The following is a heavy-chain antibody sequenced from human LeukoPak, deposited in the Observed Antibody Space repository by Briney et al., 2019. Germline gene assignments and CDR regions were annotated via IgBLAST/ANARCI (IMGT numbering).Heavy chain of an antibody. CDR3: AREKLQWLVQEDAFDI. J-gene: IGHJ3*02. CDR1: GGSISSYY. CDR2: IYYSGST. Sequence: SETLSLTCTVSGGSISSYYWSWIRQPPGKGLEWIGYIYYSGSTNYNPSLKSRVTITVDTSKNQFSLKLSSVTAADTAVYYCAREKLQWLVQEDAFDIWGQGTMVTVSS. D-gene: IGHD6-19*01. V-gene: IGHV4-59*12.